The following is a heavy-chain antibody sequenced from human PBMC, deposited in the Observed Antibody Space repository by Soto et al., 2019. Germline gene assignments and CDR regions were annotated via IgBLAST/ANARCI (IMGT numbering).Heavy chain of an antibody. D-gene: IGHD5-12*01. CDR2: INYSGST. V-gene: IGHV4-39*02. CDR1: GGSISSSSYY. CDR3: VATTMAYYYGMDV. Sequence: SETLSLTCTVSGGSISSSSYYWGWIRQPPGKGLEWIGSINYSGSTYYNPSLKSRVTISLDTSKNHFSLNLSSVTAADTAVYYSVATTMAYYYGMDVWGQGTTVTVSS. J-gene: IGHJ6*02.